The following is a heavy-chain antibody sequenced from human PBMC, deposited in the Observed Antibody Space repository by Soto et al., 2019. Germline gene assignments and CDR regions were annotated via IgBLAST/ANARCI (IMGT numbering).Heavy chain of an antibody. V-gene: IGHV4-61*01. CDR1: GGSVNSEYYY. D-gene: IGHD6-6*01. Sequence: QLQLQESGPGLVKPSETLSLTCTVSGGSVNSEYYYWTWIRQPPGKGLEWIGYIYYSGRTNYNPSLNSRFTISGDASRNQYTLKMSSVTAADTAVFYCAREYSNSPEACVLWGQVTLVTVSS. CDR3: AREYSNSPEACVL. J-gene: IGHJ4*02. CDR2: IYYSGRT.